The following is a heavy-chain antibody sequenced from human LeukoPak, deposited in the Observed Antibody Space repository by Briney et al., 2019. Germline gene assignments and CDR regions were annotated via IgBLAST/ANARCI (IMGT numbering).Heavy chain of an antibody. CDR3: ARGPWADSSGWFL. CDR2: FYHSGST. J-gene: IGHJ4*02. D-gene: IGHD6-19*01. CDR1: GYSITSGYY. Sequence: PSETLSLTCTVSGYSITSGYYWGWIRQSPGKGLEWIGSFYHSGSTYYNPSLKSRVTISVDTSKDQFSLRLSSVTAADTAVYYCARGPWADSSGWFLWGQGTLVTVSS. V-gene: IGHV4-38-2*02.